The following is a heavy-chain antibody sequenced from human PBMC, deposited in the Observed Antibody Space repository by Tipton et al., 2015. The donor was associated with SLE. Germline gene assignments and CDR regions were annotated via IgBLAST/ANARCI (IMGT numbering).Heavy chain of an antibody. D-gene: IGHD5-12*01. CDR3: ARGGGFDAFDI. V-gene: IGHV3-33*08. Sequence: SLRLSCAASGFSFSTYVMYWVRQAPGRGLECVAGIWNDGTNKYYADSVKGRFTISRDSSKNTLYLQMNSPRAEDTAVYYCARGGGFDAFDIWDQGTMVTVSS. CDR1: GFSFSTYV. J-gene: IGHJ3*02. CDR2: IWNDGTNK.